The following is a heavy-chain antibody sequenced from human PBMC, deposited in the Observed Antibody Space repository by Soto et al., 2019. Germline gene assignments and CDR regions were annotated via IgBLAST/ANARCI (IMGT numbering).Heavy chain of an antibody. Sequence: ASVKVSCKASGYTFTSYGISWVRQAPGQGLEWMGWISAYNGNTNYAQKLQGRVTMTTDTSTSTAYMELRSLRSDDTAVYYCATSDYGDSHDAFDIWGQGKMVTVSS. D-gene: IGHD4-17*01. V-gene: IGHV1-18*01. J-gene: IGHJ3*02. CDR2: ISAYNGNT. CDR3: ATSDYGDSHDAFDI. CDR1: GYTFTSYG.